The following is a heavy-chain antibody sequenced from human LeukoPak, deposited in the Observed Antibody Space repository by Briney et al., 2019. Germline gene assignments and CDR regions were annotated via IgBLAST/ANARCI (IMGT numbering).Heavy chain of an antibody. V-gene: IGHV4-59*12. Sequence: SETLSLTCTVSGGSISSYYWSWLRQPPGEGLEWIGYIYYSGSTNYNPSLKSRVTISVDTTKNQFSLKLSAVTAADTAGYYCAGGMTDAFDIWSEGTMVTVPS. J-gene: IGHJ3*02. CDR2: IYYSGST. CDR1: GGSISSYY. CDR3: AGGMTDAFDI. D-gene: IGHD1-1*01.